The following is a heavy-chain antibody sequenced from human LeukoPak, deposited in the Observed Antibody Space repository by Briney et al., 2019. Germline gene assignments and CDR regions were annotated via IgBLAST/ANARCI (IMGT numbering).Heavy chain of an antibody. CDR3: AKRLSSSSTWYYFDY. J-gene: IGHJ4*02. D-gene: IGHD6-13*01. CDR2: ISGSGGST. Sequence: GGTLRLSCAASGFTFSSHGMSWVRQAPGKGLEWVSAISGSGGSTYYADSVKGRFTISRDNSKNTLYLQMNSLRAEDTAVYYCAKRLSSSSTWYYFDYWGQGTLVTVSS. V-gene: IGHV3-23*01. CDR1: GFTFSSHG.